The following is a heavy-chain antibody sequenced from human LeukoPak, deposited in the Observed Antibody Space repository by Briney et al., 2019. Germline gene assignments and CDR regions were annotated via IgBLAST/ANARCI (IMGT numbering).Heavy chain of an antibody. CDR3: AREQYCGGDCYNAGSDY. CDR1: GLTFSSYW. J-gene: IGHJ4*02. D-gene: IGHD2-21*01. Sequence: GGSLRLSCAASGLTFSSYWMSWVRQAPGKGLEWVSYISSSSSTIYYADSVKGRFTISRDNAKNSLYLQMNSLRDEDTAVYYCAREQYCGGDCYNAGSDYWGQGTLVTVSS. V-gene: IGHV3-48*02. CDR2: ISSSSSTI.